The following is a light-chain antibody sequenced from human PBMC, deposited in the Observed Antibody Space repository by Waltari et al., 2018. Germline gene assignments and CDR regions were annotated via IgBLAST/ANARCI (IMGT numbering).Light chain of an antibody. V-gene: IGKV1-39*01. J-gene: IGKJ2*03. CDR1: ENVNNY. CDR2: KAS. Sequence: IQMTQSPSSLSASVGDRVTLTCRASENVNNYLNWYQQKPGKAPKLLIYKASTLQSGVPLRFSGSGSGTDYTFTISSLQSEDVATYYCQHGYGTPYSFGQGTKVEIK. CDR3: QHGYGTPYS.